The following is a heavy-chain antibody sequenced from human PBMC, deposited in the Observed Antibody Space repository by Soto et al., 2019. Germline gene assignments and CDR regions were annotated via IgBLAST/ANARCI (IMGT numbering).Heavy chain of an antibody. CDR1: GGSFSGYY. Sequence: SETLSLTCAVYGGSFSGYYWSWIRQPPGKGLEWIGEINHSGSTNYNPSLKSRVTISVDTSKNQFSLKLSSVTAADTAVYYCARAPSSGSTLEYFQHWGQGTLVTVSS. CDR3: ARAPSSGSTLEYFQH. CDR2: INHSGST. V-gene: IGHV4-34*01. D-gene: IGHD6-19*01. J-gene: IGHJ1*01.